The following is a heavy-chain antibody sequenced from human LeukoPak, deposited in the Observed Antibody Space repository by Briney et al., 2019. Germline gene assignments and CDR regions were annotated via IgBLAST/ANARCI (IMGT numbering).Heavy chain of an antibody. CDR1: GYSFAIYW. V-gene: IGHV5-51*01. D-gene: IGHD5-24*01. CDR3: ARREMATQTPCEY. Sequence: GESLKISCKGSGYSFAIYWIGWVRQMPGKGLGWMGIIYPGDSDTRYSPSFQGQVTISADKSIGIAYLQWSSLKASDTAMYYCARREMATQTPCEYWGQGTLVTVSS. J-gene: IGHJ4*02. CDR2: IYPGDSDT.